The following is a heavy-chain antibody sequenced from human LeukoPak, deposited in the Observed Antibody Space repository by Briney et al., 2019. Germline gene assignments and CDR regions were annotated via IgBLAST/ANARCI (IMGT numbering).Heavy chain of an antibody. CDR3: ARDRWSSGWFDY. CDR2: IYYSGST. Sequence: SETLSLTCLVSGGSMSSYYWSWIRQPPGKGLEWIGYIYYSGSTNYNPSLKSRVTISVDTSKNQFSLKLSSVTAADTAVYYCARDRWSSGWFDYWGREPWSPSPQ. J-gene: IGHJ4*02. V-gene: IGHV4-59*01. CDR1: GGSMSSYY. D-gene: IGHD6-19*01.